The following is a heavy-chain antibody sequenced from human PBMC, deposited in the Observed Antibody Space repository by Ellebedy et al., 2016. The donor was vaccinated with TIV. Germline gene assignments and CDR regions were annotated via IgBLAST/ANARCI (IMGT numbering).Heavy chain of an antibody. CDR1: GYTFTGYY. CDR3: ATLPYISTSSAY. CDR2: INPNSGGT. Sequence: ASVKVSCKASGYTFTGYYMHWVRQAPGQGLEWMGWINPNSGGTTYAQKFQGRVTMTSDTSTSTGYMELSSLRSDDTAVYYCATLPYISTSSAYWGQGTLVTVSS. V-gene: IGHV1-2*02. D-gene: IGHD6-6*01. J-gene: IGHJ4*02.